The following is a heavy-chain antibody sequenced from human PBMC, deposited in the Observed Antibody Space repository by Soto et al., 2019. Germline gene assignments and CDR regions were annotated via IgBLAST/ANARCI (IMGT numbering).Heavy chain of an antibody. CDR2: IYYSGTT. Sequence: PSETLSLTCTVSGGHITSYYWSCVRQPPGKGLEWIGTIYYSGTTNYNPSLKSRVTISVDTSKNQFSLRLSSVTAAYTAVYYCARALYGSGVLDVWGQGTTVTVSS. CDR1: GGHITSYY. J-gene: IGHJ6*02. CDR3: ARALYGSGVLDV. V-gene: IGHV4-59*12. D-gene: IGHD3-10*01.